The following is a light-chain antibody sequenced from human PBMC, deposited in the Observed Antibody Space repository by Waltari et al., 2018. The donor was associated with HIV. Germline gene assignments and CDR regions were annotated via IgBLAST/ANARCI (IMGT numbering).Light chain of an antibody. CDR1: QFIGDK. CDR2: SGS. J-gene: IGKJ4*01. V-gene: IGKV1D-12*01. Sequence: DIQVMQSPSSMSVSVGDNVSISCQASQFIGDKLAWYQMKPGEAPKLLIYSGSKLRSGVPSRFAASVSGPHFSLTITGLQREDFGTYFCQQASSFPHTFGGGT. CDR3: QQASSFPHT.